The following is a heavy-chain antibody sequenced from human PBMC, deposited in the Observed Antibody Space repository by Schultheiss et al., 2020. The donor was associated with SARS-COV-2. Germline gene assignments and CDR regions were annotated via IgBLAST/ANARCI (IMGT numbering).Heavy chain of an antibody. D-gene: IGHD3-3*01. CDR3: ARDPLKQITIFGVPQGYYYGMDV. V-gene: IGHV4-30-4*08. CDR2: IYYSGST. J-gene: IGHJ6*02. CDR1: GGSISSGGYY. Sequence: SETLSLTCTVSGGSISSGGYYWSWIRQPPGKGLEWIGYIYYSGSTYYNPSLKSRVTISVDTSKNQFSLKLSSVTAADTAVYYCARDPLKQITIFGVPQGYYYGMDVWGQGTTVTVSS.